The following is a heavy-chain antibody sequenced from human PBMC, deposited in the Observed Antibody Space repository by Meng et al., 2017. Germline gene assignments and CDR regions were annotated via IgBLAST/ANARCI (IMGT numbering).Heavy chain of an antibody. Sequence: GELVEVGGCVVQPGRSLRLSCAASGFTFSSYGMHWVRQAPGKGLEWVAVIWYDGSNKYYADSVKGRFTISRDNSKNTLYLQMNGLRAEDTAVYYCARGETNYGENAFDIWGQGTMVTVSS. CDR2: IWYDGSNK. V-gene: IGHV3-33*01. D-gene: IGHD4-17*01. J-gene: IGHJ3*02. CDR1: GFTFSSYG. CDR3: ARGETNYGENAFDI.